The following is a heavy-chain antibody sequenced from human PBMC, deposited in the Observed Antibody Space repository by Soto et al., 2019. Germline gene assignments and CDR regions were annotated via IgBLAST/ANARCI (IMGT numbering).Heavy chain of an antibody. Sequence: HPGGSLRLSCAASVFIFSNYAMGWVRQAPGKGLEWVSVISRSTDSTYYADSVKGRFTISKDNSGNTLYLQMNSLRAEDTAIYYCAKDLSRHGTYYFDYWGQGTLVTVSS. D-gene: IGHD1-26*01. CDR1: VFIFSNYA. CDR2: ISRSTDST. J-gene: IGHJ4*02. CDR3: AKDLSRHGTYYFDY. V-gene: IGHV3-23*01.